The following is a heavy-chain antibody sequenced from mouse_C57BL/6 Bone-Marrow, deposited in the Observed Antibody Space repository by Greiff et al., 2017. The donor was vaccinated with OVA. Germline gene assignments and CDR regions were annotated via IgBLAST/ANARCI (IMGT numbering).Heavy chain of an antibody. D-gene: IGHD1-3*01. Sequence: EVMLVESEGGLVQPGSSMKLSCTASGFTFSDYYMAWVRQVPEKGLEWVANINYDGSSTYYLASLKSRFIISRDNAKNILYMQMSSLKAEDTATYYCARDKSNYWYFDVWGTGTTVTVSS. J-gene: IGHJ1*03. CDR3: ARDKSNYWYFDV. CDR2: INYDGSST. V-gene: IGHV5-16*01. CDR1: GFTFSDYY.